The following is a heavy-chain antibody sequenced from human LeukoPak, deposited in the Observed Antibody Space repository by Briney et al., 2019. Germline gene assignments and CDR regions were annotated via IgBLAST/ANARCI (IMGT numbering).Heavy chain of an antibody. J-gene: IGHJ4*02. Sequence: PGGSLRLSCAASGFTFNYYWLTWVRQAPGKGLEWVANIQQDGSEKYYVDSVKGRFIISRDNAKNSLYLQMNSLRAEDTAVYYCARDRLGITDDWWGQGTLVTVSS. D-gene: IGHD6-19*01. CDR2: IQQDGSEK. V-gene: IGHV3-7*01. CDR3: ARDRLGITDDW. CDR1: GFTFNYYW.